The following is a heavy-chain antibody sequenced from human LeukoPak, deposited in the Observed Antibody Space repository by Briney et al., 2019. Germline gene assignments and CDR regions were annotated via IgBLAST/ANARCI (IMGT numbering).Heavy chain of an antibody. D-gene: IGHD3-10*01. V-gene: IGHV4-34*01. CDR1: GGSFSGYY. J-gene: IGHJ4*02. CDR3: ARNHPSVGELLWALDN. CDR2: INHSGST. Sequence: PSETLSLTCAVYGGSFSGYYWSWIRQPPGKGLEWIGEINHSGSTNYNPSLKSRVNISVDTSKNQFSLKLSSVTAADTAVYYCARNHPSVGELLWALDNWGQGTLVTVS.